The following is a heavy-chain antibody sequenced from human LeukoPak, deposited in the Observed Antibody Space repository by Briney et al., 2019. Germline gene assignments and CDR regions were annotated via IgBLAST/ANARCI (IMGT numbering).Heavy chain of an antibody. CDR2: INSDGSST. Sequence: PSETLSLTCAVYGGSFSGYYWMHWVRQAPGKGLVWVSRINSDGSSTSYADSVKGRFTISRDNAKNTLYLQMNSLRAEDTAVYYCARDLEAAGLDYWGQGTLVTVSS. D-gene: IGHD6-13*01. CDR3: ARDLEAAGLDY. J-gene: IGHJ4*02. CDR1: GGSFSGYYW. V-gene: IGHV3-74*01.